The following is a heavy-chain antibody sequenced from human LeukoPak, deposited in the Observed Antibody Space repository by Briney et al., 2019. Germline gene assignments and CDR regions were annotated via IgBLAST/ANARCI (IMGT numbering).Heavy chain of an antibody. D-gene: IGHD5-18*01. CDR1: GFTFSSYA. CDR2: ISGSGGST. Sequence: GGSLRLSCAASGFTFSSYAMSWVRQAPGKGLEWVSAISGSGGSTYYADSVKGRFTISRDNSKNTLYLQMNSLRAEDTAVYYCAQEDKYSYGPNWFDPWGQGTLVTLSS. J-gene: IGHJ5*02. CDR3: AQEDKYSYGPNWFDP. V-gene: IGHV3-23*01.